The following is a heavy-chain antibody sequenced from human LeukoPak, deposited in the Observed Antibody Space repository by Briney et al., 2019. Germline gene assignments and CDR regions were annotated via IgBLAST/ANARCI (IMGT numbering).Heavy chain of an antibody. V-gene: IGHV4-34*01. D-gene: IGHD3-3*01. J-gene: IGHJ2*01. CDR3: ARTRTYYDFWSGSHTYWYFDL. CDR1: GGSFSGYY. Sequence: SETLSLTCAVYGGSFSGYYWSWIRQPPGKGLEWIGEINHSGSTNYNPSLKSRVTISVGTSKNQFSLKLSSVTAADTAVYYCARTRTYYDFWSGSHTYWYFDLWGRGTLVTVSS. CDR2: INHSGST.